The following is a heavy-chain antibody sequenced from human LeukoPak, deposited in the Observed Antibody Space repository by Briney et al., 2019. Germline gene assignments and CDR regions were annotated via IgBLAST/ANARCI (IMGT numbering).Heavy chain of an antibody. CDR2: IYYSGSA. Sequence: SETLSLTCSVSGSSISNYYWSWIRQPPGKGLEWIGHIYYSGSANYNPSLKSRVTISVDTSKNRFSLKLSSVTAADTAVYYCARRELWLKYFQHWGQGTLVTVSS. CDR3: ARRELWLKYFQH. V-gene: IGHV4-59*12. CDR1: GSSISNYY. D-gene: IGHD1-26*01. J-gene: IGHJ1*01.